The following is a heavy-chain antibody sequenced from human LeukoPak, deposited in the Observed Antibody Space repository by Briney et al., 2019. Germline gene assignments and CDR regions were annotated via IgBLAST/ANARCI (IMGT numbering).Heavy chain of an antibody. CDR3: ARVGGQRRRSWQTDY. CDR1: GGSFSGYY. CDR2: INHSGST. J-gene: IGHJ4*02. V-gene: IGHV4-34*01. Sequence: PSETLSLTCAVYGGSFSGYYWSWIRQPPGKWLEWIGEINHSGSTNYNPSLKSRVTISVDTSKNQFSLKLSSVTAADTAVYYCARVGGQRRRSWQTDYWGQGNPGHRLL. D-gene: IGHD6-13*01.